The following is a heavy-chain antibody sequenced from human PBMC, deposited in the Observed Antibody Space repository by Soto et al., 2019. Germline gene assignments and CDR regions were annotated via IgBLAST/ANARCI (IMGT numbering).Heavy chain of an antibody. J-gene: IGHJ5*02. CDR2: IYYSVST. D-gene: IGHD2-15*01. CDR3: ARDWGYCSGGSCYAGEYWFDR. CDR1: GVSISSYY. V-gene: IGHV4-59*01. Sequence: SETLSLTCTVSGVSISSYYWSWIRQPPGKGLEWIGYIYYSVSTNYNPSLKSRVTISVDTSKNQFSLKLSSVTAADTAVYYCARDWGYCSGGSCYAGEYWFDRWGQGTMVTVSS.